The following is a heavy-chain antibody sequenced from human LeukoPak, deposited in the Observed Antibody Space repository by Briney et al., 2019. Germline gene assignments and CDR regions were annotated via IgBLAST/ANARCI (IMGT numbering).Heavy chain of an antibody. CDR3: ARDYGD. J-gene: IGHJ4*02. CDR2: ISGSGGST. D-gene: IGHD4-17*01. V-gene: IGHV3-23*01. CDR1: GGSISSYY. Sequence: ETLSLTCTVSGGSISSYYWSWIRQAPGKGLEWVSAISGSGGSTYYADSVKGRFTISRDNSKNTLYLQMNSLRAEDTAVYYCARDYGDWGQGTLVTVSS.